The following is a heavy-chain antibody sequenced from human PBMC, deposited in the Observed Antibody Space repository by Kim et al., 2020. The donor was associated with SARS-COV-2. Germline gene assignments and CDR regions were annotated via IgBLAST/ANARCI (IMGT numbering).Heavy chain of an antibody. CDR2: ISYDGTNK. V-gene: IGHV3-30*18. CDR1: GFTFSSYG. Sequence: GGSLRLSCAASGFTFSSYGMHWVRQAPGKGLEWVAVISYDGTNKYYADSVKGRFTISRDNSKNTLYLQMNSLRAEDTAVYYCAKSWTGPDYGDYGEGGPGGDYFDYWGQGTLVTVSS. CDR3: AKSWTGPDYGDYGEGGPGGDYFDY. J-gene: IGHJ4*02. D-gene: IGHD4-17*01.